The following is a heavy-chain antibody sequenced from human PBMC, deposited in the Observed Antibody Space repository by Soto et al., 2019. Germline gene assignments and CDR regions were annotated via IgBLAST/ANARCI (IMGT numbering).Heavy chain of an antibody. Sequence: VKVSCKASGYTFTSYGISWVRQAPGQGLEWMGWISAYNGNTNYAQKLQGRVTMTTDTSTSTAYMELRSLRSDDTAVYYCARDELPEDIVVVPAAWGQGTMVTVSS. CDR3: ARDELPEDIVVVPAA. CDR1: GYTFTSYG. V-gene: IGHV1-18*01. D-gene: IGHD2-2*01. J-gene: IGHJ3*01. CDR2: ISAYNGNT.